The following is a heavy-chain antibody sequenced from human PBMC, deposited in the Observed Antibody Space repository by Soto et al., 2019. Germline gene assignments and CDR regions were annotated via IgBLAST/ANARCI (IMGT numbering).Heavy chain of an antibody. Sequence: PGESLKISCKGSGYSFAGYWITWVRQKPGQCLEWMGRIDPSDSQTYYSPSFRGHVTISVTKSITTVFLQWSRLRASDTAMYYCARQIYDSDTGPNFQYYFDSWGQGTPVTVSS. CDR3: ARQIYDSDTGPNFQYYFDS. J-gene: IGHJ4*02. D-gene: IGHD3-22*01. CDR2: IDPSDSQT. V-gene: IGHV5-10-1*01. CDR1: GYSFAGYW.